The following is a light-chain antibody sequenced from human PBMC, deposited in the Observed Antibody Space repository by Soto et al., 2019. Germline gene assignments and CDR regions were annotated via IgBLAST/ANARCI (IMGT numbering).Light chain of an antibody. J-gene: IGLJ1*01. CDR1: SSDVGGYNY. CDR3: GSYTTTSTYV. CDR2: EVS. V-gene: IGLV2-14*01. Sequence: QSVLTQPASVSGSPGQSITISCTGTSSDVGGYNYVSWYQQHPGKAPKLMIYEVSNRPSGVSYRFSGSKSGNTASLTISGLQAEDEADYYCGSYTTTSTYVFGTGTKVTVL.